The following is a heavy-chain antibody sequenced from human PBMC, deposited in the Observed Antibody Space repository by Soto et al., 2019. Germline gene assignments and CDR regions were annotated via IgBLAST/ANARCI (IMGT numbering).Heavy chain of an antibody. CDR3: ARSPPSRGRYCSSTSGYAGWFDP. CDR2: IIPLLGIA. Sequence: QVQLVQSGAEVKKPGSSVKVSCKASGGTFSSYTISWVRQAPGQGLEWMGRIIPLLGIANYAQKFQGRVTSTADKSTSTADMELSSLRSEDTAVYYCARSPPSRGRYCSSTSGYAGWFDPWGQGTLVTVSS. J-gene: IGHJ5*02. CDR1: GGTFSSYT. D-gene: IGHD2-2*01. V-gene: IGHV1-69*02.